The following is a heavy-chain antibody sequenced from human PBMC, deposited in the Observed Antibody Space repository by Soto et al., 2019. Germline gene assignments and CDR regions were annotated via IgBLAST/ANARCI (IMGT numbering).Heavy chain of an antibody. J-gene: IGHJ5*02. V-gene: IGHV4-31*03. CDR2: IYYSGST. CDR1: GGSISSGGYY. CDR3: ARYLGTYNWFDP. D-gene: IGHD1-1*01. Sequence: PSETLSLTCTVSGGSISSGGYYWSWIRQHPGKGLEWIGYIYYSGSTYYNPSLKSRVTISVDTSKNQFSLELSSVTAADTAVYYCARYLGTYNWFDPWGQGTLVTVSS.